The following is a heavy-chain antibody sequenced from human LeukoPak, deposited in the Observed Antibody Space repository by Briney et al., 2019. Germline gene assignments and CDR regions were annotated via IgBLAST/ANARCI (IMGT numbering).Heavy chain of an antibody. CDR3: ATDNYVWGSYRYTGTHYFDY. D-gene: IGHD3-16*02. J-gene: IGHJ4*02. CDR2: IIPIFGTA. V-gene: IGHV1-69*06. Sequence: SVKVSCKPSGGTFRSYVINWVRQAPGQGLEWMGRIIPIFGTANYAQKFQGRVTITADKSTSTAYMELSSLRSEDTAVYYCATDNYVWGSYRYTGTHYFDYWGQGTLVTVSS. CDR1: GGTFRSYV.